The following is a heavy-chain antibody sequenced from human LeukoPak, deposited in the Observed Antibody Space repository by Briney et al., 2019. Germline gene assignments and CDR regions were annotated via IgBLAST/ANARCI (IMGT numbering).Heavy chain of an antibody. V-gene: IGHV1-46*01. D-gene: IGHD3-10*01. Sequence: ASVKVSCKASGYTFTSYYMHWVRQAPGQGLEWMGIINPSGGSTSYAQKFQGRVTMTRDTSTSTVYMELSSLRSEDTAVYYCARAPWFGELFDYWGQGTLVTASS. CDR2: INPSGGST. CDR3: ARAPWFGELFDY. J-gene: IGHJ4*02. CDR1: GYTFTSYY.